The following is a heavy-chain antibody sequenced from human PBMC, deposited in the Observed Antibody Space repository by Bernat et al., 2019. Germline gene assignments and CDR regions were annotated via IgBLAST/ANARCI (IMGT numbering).Heavy chain of an antibody. D-gene: IGHD6-13*01. CDR2: ISGSGGST. CDR3: ARVGYSSSSYRLLYYFDY. CDR1: GFTFSSYA. V-gene: IGHV3-23*01. Sequence: EVQLLESGGGLVQPGGSLRLSCAASGFTFSSYAMSWVRQAPGKGLEWVSAISGSGGSTYYADSVKGRFTISRDNSKNSLYLQMNSLRAEDTAVYYCARVGYSSSSYRLLYYFDYWGQGTLVTVSS. J-gene: IGHJ4*02.